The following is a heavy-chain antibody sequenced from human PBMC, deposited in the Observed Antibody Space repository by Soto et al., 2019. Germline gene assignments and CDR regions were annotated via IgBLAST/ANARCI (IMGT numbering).Heavy chain of an antibody. D-gene: IGHD3-22*01. Sequence: ASVKVSCKASGYTFTSYGISWVRQAPEQGLEWMGWISAYNGNTNYPQKFQGRVTMTTDTSTSTAYMELRSLRSDDTAVYYCARQKHYYDTSGYFMPDYWGQGTQVTVYS. J-gene: IGHJ4*02. V-gene: IGHV1-18*04. CDR3: ARQKHYYDTSGYFMPDY. CDR2: ISAYNGNT. CDR1: GYTFTSYG.